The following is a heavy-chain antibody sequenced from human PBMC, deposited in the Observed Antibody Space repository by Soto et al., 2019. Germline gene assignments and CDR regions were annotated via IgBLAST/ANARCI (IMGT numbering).Heavy chain of an antibody. D-gene: IGHD4-17*01. CDR2: TYYRSKWYD. CDR1: GDSVSSNTVA. V-gene: IGHV6-1*01. J-gene: IGHJ5*01. Sequence: SQTLSLTCAISGDSVSSNTVAWNWIRQSPSRGFEWLGRTYYRSKWYDDYAESVKSRITINPDTSKNQFSLHLNSVTLEDTAVYYCARSWSGHYAHSFDSWRQGTLLNDS. CDR3: ARSWSGHYAHSFDS.